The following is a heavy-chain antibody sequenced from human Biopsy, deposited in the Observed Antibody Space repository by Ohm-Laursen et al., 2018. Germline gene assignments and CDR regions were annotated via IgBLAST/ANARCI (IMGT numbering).Heavy chain of an antibody. D-gene: IGHD5-24*01. CDR1: GDSISSYY. J-gene: IGHJ4*02. Sequence: PGTLSLTCPVSGDSISSYYWSWIRQPPGKGLEWIGYISGSSNTNYNPSLKSRVTLSTDTSETQFSLRLSSVTAADTAVYYCARQDGYLGYEYWGQGALVTVSS. CDR2: ISGSSNT. V-gene: IGHV4-59*08. CDR3: ARQDGYLGYEY.